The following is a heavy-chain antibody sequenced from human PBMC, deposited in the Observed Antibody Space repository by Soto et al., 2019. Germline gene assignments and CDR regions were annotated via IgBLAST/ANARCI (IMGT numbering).Heavy chain of an antibody. J-gene: IGHJ4*02. V-gene: IGHV1-18*01. CDR1: GYTFTSYC. CDR3: ARAPYCSGGSCGFDY. D-gene: IGHD2-15*01. CDR2: ISAYNGNT. Sequence: GASGKVSCKASGYTFTSYCISWVRQAPGQGLEWMGWISAYNGNTNYAQKLQGRVTMTTDTSTSTAYMELRSLRSDDTAVYYCARAPYCSGGSCGFDYWGQGTLVTVSS.